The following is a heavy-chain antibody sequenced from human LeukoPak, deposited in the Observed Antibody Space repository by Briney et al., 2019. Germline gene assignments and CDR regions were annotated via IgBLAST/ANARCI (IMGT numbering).Heavy chain of an antibody. J-gene: IGHJ4*02. CDR3: ARGAFWSGYYTGINYFDY. CDR1: GGSFSGYY. D-gene: IGHD3-3*01. CDR2: INHSGRS. V-gene: IGHV4-34*01. Sequence: SETLSLTCAVYGGSFSGYYWSWIRQPPGKGLEWIGEINHSGRSNSNPSLKSRVTMSVDTSKNQFSLKLSSVTAADTAVYYCARGAFWSGYYTGINYFDYWGQGTLVTVSS.